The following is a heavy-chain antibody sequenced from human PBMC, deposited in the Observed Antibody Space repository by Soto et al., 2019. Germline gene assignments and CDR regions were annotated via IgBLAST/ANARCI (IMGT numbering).Heavy chain of an antibody. D-gene: IGHD6-13*01. J-gene: IGHJ4*02. Sequence: EVQLVESGGGLVQPGGSLRLSCAASGFTVSSNYMSWVRQAPGKGLEWVSVIYSGGSTYYADSVKGRFTISRDNSKNTLYLQRNSLRAEDTAVYYCARGGLYSSNEFDYWGQGTLVTVSS. CDR2: IYSGGST. CDR3: ARGGLYSSNEFDY. CDR1: GFTVSSNY. V-gene: IGHV3-66*01.